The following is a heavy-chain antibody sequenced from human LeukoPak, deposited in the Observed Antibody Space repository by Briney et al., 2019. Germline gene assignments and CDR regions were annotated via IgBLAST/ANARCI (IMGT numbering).Heavy chain of an antibody. CDR2: IYTSGST. V-gene: IGHV4-61*02. CDR1: GGSISSGSYY. J-gene: IGHJ4*02. Sequence: PSQTLSLTCTVSGGSISSGSYYWSWTRQPAGKGLEWIGRIYTSGSTNYNPSLKSRVTISVDTSKNQFSLKLSSVTAADTAVYYCARGGSGRQQLVRGGFDYWGQGTLVTVSS. CDR3: ARGGSGRQQLVRGGFDY. D-gene: IGHD6-13*01.